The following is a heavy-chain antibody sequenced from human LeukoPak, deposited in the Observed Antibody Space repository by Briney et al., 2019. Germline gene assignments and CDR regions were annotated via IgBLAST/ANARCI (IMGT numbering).Heavy chain of an antibody. Sequence: ASVKVSCKASGYTFTGYYMHWLRQAPGQGLEWLGWINPNNGGTLYSQKFQGGVTMSRDTSISAVYMELNRLTTDDTAVYFCARGVATTGAKFFDYWGQGTLVTVSS. V-gene: IGHV1-2*02. D-gene: IGHD6-13*01. J-gene: IGHJ4*02. CDR3: ARGVATTGAKFFDY. CDR1: GYTFTGYY. CDR2: INPNNGGT.